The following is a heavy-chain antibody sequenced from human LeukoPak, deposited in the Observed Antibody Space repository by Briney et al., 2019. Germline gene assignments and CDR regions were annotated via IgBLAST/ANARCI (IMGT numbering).Heavy chain of an antibody. V-gene: IGHV3-21*01. Sequence: KPGGSLRLSCAASGFTFSSYSMNWVRQAPGKGLECVSSISSSSSYIYYADSVKGRFTISRDNAKNSLYLQMNSLRAEDTAVYYCARERQVRFLEWLSNYMDVWGKGTTVTVSS. CDR3: ARERQVRFLEWLSNYMDV. J-gene: IGHJ6*03. D-gene: IGHD3-3*01. CDR2: ISSSSSYI. CDR1: GFTFSSYS.